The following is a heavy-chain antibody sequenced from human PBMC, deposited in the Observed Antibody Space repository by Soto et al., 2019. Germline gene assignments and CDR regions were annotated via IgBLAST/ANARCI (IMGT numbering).Heavy chain of an antibody. D-gene: IGHD3-22*01. J-gene: IGHJ4*02. Sequence: QVQLVESGGGLVQTSGSLRIACVASGFTFSDYYMSWVRQAPGKGLEWVSYISSSGNTIYYAASVNRRFTISRDNAKNSVYRQMNSLRPEDTALYFCSKMSSENYYDPVFSWGQGTLLTLSS. V-gene: IGHV3-11*01. CDR2: ISSSGNTI. CDR1: GFTFSDYY. CDR3: SKMSSENYYDPVFS.